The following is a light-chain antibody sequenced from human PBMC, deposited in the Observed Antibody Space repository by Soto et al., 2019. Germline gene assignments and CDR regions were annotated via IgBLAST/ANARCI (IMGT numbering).Light chain of an antibody. CDR2: KAS. CDR3: RQYVSYPVT. Sequence: DIQMTQSPSTLSASVGDRVTITCRASQSISNSLAWYQQKPGKAPNLLIDKASSLESGVPSRFSGSGSGTEFTLTISSLQPDDVATYYCRQYVSYPVTFGGGTKVEMK. CDR1: QSISNS. J-gene: IGKJ4*01. V-gene: IGKV1-5*03.